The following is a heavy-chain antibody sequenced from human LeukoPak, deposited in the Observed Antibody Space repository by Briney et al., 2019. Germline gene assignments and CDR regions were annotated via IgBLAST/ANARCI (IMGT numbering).Heavy chain of an antibody. Sequence: GGSLRLSCAASGFTFSSYWMSWVRQAPGKGLEWVANIKQDGSEKHYVDSVKGRFTISGDNVKNSLYLQMNSLRGEDTAVYYCARVARAKYDIWGQGTMVTVSS. D-gene: IGHD1-26*01. J-gene: IGHJ3*02. CDR2: IKQDGSEK. CDR1: GFTFSSYW. CDR3: ARVARAKYDI. V-gene: IGHV3-7*05.